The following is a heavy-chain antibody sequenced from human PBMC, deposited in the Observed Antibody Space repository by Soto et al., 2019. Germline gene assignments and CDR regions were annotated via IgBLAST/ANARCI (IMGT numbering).Heavy chain of an antibody. CDR3: ARAATESYSSSWYPWFDP. V-gene: IGHV1-2*02. Sequence: GASVKVSCKASGYTFTGYYMHWVRQAPGQGLEWMGWINPNSGGTNYAQKFQGRVTMTRDTSISTAYMELSRLRSDDTAVYYCARAATESYSSSWYPWFDPWGQGTLVTVSS. D-gene: IGHD6-13*01. CDR1: GYTFTGYY. J-gene: IGHJ5*02. CDR2: INPNSGGT.